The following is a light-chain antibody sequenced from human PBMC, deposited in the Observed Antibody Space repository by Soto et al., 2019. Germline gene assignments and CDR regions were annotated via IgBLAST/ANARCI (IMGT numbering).Light chain of an antibody. CDR3: KQFSSYPLT. V-gene: IGKV3-15*01. Sequence: EIVMTQSPATLSVSPGERATLSCRASQSVSSNLAWYQQKPGQAHRLLIYGAYTRATGIQARFSGGGSGTDFTLTISRLEPEDFAVYYCKQFSSYPLTFGGGTKVDIK. CDR2: GAY. CDR1: QSVSSN. J-gene: IGKJ4*01.